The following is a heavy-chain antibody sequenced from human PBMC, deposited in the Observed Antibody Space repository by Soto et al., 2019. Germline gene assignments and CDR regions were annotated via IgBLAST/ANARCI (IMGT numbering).Heavy chain of an antibody. CDR3: ASCSGGSCYSGRYYYGMDV. Sequence: GGSLRLSCAASGFTFSSYGMHWVRQAPGKGLVWVSRINSDGSSTTYADSVKGRFTISRDNAKNTLYLQMNSLRAEDTAVYYCASCSGGSCYSGRYYYGMDVWGQGTTVTVSS. V-gene: IGHV3-74*01. CDR1: GFTFSSYG. D-gene: IGHD2-15*01. J-gene: IGHJ6*02. CDR2: INSDGSST.